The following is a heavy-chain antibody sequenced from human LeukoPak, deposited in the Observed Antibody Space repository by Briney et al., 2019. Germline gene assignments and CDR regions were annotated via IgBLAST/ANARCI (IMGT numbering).Heavy chain of an antibody. CDR3: ARDCTFASGSLDY. CDR2: ISYDGSNK. Sequence: QPGGSLRLSCAASGFTFSSYAMHWVRQAPGKGLEWVAVISYDGSNKYYADSVKGRFTISRDNAKNSLYLQMNSLRAEDTAVYYCARDCTFASGSLDYWGQGTLVTVSS. J-gene: IGHJ4*02. CDR1: GFTFSSYA. V-gene: IGHV3-30-3*01. D-gene: IGHD3-10*01.